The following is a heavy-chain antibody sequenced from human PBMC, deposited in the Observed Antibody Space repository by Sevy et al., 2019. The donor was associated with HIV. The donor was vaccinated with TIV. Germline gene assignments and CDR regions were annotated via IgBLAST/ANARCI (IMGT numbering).Heavy chain of an antibody. CDR3: AKDRVSGWFEYFQH. D-gene: IGHD6-19*01. CDR2: ISYDGSIK. J-gene: IGHJ1*01. Sequence: GGSLRLSCAASGFTFSSYGMHWVRQAPGKGLEWVTVISYDGSIKYYADSVKGRFTISRDNSKNTLYLQMNSLRAEDTAVYFCAKDRVSGWFEYFQHWGQCTLVTVSS. V-gene: IGHV3-30*18. CDR1: GFTFSSYG.